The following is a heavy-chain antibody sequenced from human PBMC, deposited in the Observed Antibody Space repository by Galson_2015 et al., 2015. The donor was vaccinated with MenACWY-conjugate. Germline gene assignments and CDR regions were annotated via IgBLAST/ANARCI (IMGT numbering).Heavy chain of an antibody. V-gene: IGHV3-53*01. CDR1: GFTVSNAY. CDR3: ARDHSCGNLYYYGMDV. Sequence: SLRLSCAVSGFTVSNAYMSWVRQAPGKGLEWVSVIYTGGTTYYADSVKGRFTISRDISKNSLYLQMNSLRAEDTAVYYCARDHSCGNLYYYGMDVWGQGTTVIVSS. D-gene: IGHD2-21*01. CDR2: IYTGGTT. J-gene: IGHJ6*02.